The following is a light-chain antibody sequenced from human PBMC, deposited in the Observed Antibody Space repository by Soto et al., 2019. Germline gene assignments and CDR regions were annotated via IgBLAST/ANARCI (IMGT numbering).Light chain of an antibody. CDR2: GNS. CDR3: QSYDSSLSGSEV. Sequence: QAVVTQPPSVSGAPGQRVTFSCTGSSSNIGAGYDVHWYQQLPGTAPKLLIYGNSNRPSGVPDRFSGSKSGTSASLAITGLQAEDAADYYCQSYDSSLSGSEVFGGGTKLTVL. J-gene: IGLJ2*01. CDR1: SSNIGAGYD. V-gene: IGLV1-40*01.